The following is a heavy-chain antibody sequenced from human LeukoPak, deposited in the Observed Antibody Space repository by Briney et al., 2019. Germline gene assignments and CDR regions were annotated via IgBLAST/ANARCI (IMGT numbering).Heavy chain of an antibody. CDR3: ARGYHDFWSGILHY. V-gene: IGHV1-2*02. CDR2: INPNSGGT. CDR1: GYTFTCYY. Sequence: ASVKVSCKASGYTFTCYYMHWVRQAPGQGLEWMGWINPNSGGTNYAQKFQGRVTMTRDTSISTAYMELSRLRSDDTAVYYCARGYHDFWSGILHYWGQGTLVTVSS. D-gene: IGHD3-3*01. J-gene: IGHJ4*02.